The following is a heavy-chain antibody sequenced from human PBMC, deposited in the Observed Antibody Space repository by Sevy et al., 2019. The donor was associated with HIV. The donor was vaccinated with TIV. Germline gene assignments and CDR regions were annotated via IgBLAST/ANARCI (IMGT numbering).Heavy chain of an antibody. CDR3: AKTSLGLWRGWFDP. Sequence: GESLKISCAASGFTFSSYWMHWVRQAPGKGLVWVSRINGDGSSTTYADSVKGRFTISRDNAKNTLYLQMNSLGAEDTAVYYCAKTSLGLWRGWFDPWGQGTLVTVSS. J-gene: IGHJ5*02. CDR2: INGDGSST. V-gene: IGHV3-74*01. CDR1: GFTFSSYW. D-gene: IGHD2-21*01.